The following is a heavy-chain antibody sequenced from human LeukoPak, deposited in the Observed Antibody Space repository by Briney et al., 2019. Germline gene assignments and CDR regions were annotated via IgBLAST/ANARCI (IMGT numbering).Heavy chain of an antibody. CDR2: ISAYNGNT. V-gene: IGHV1-18*04. J-gene: IGHJ3*02. Sequence: ASVKVSCKASRYIFTDYYVYWVRQAPGQGLEWMGWISAYNGNTNYAQKFQGRVTITADKSTSTAYMELSSLRSEDTAVYYCARVFGSYGSNAFDIWGQGTMVTVSS. CDR1: RYIFTDYY. CDR3: ARVFGSYGSNAFDI. D-gene: IGHD5-18*01.